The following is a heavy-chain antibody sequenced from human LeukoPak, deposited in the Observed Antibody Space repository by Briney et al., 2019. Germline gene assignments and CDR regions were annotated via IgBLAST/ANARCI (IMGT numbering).Heavy chain of an antibody. CDR1: GFTFDKFA. J-gene: IGHJ5*01. V-gene: IGHV3-9*01. D-gene: IGHD6-13*01. Sequence: PGGSLRLSCGASGFTFDKFAMHWVRHAPGRGLEWVAGNNYNSGHIGYADSVKGRFFISRDNAKTTLYLQMDDLRAEDTAVYYCARREGVAAVATGSVVSWGQGTLVTVSS. CDR2: NNYNSGHI. CDR3: ARREGVAAVATGSVVS.